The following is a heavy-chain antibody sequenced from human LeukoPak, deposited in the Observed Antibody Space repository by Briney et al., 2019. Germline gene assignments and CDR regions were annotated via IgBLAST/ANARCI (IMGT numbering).Heavy chain of an antibody. D-gene: IGHD6-19*01. CDR3: AKDRDPARYSSGWSIQH. V-gene: IGHV3-23*01. CDR1: GFTFSSYA. CDR2: ISGSGGST. Sequence: GGSLRLSCAASGFTFSSYAMSWVRQAPGKGLEWVSAISGSGGSTYYADSVKGRFTTSRDNSKNTLYLQMNSLRAEDTAVYYCAKDRDPARYSSGWSIQHWGQGTLVTVSS. J-gene: IGHJ1*01.